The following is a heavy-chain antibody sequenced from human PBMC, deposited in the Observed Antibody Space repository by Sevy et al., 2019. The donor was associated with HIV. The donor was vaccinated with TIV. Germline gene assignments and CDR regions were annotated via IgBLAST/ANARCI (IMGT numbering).Heavy chain of an antibody. J-gene: IGHJ4*02. D-gene: IGHD6-13*01. V-gene: IGHV3-74*01. Sequence: GESLKISCAASGFTFSNYWMHWVRQAPGKGLVWVSRVNSDVTSTTYADSVKGRFTISRDNAKNTLCLQMSSLRAEDTAVYYCVAANSWEDYWGQGTLVTVSS. CDR2: VNSDVTST. CDR1: GFTFSNYW. CDR3: VAANSWEDY.